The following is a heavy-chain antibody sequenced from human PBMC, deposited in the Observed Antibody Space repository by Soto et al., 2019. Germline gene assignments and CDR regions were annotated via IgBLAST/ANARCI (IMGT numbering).Heavy chain of an antibody. Sequence: AVKVSCKASGGTFSSYAISWVRQAPGQGLEWMGGIIPIFGTANYAQKFQGRVTITADESTSTAYMELSSLRSEDTAVYYCARARGDVVPAAIDYYGMDVWGQGTTVTVSS. CDR3: ARARGDVVPAAIDYYGMDV. CDR1: GGTFSSYA. V-gene: IGHV1-69*13. D-gene: IGHD2-2*01. CDR2: IIPIFGTA. J-gene: IGHJ6*02.